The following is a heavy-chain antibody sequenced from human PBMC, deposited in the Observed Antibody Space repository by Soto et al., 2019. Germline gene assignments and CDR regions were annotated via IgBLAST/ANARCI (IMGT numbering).Heavy chain of an antibody. J-gene: IGHJ6*03. D-gene: IGHD3-16*01. CDR1: GFILSDCA. Sequence: EVQLVESGGGLVQPGGSLRLSCATSGFILSDCAMNWVRQAPGKGLEWVSYISSSSSVIDYADSVKGRFTVSRDNARNSLYPQRNGLRAEDPAVYYCARDLIWVSNGYYSMDVWGKGTTVTVSS. CDR3: ARDLIWVSNGYYSMDV. V-gene: IGHV3-48*01. CDR2: ISSSSSVI.